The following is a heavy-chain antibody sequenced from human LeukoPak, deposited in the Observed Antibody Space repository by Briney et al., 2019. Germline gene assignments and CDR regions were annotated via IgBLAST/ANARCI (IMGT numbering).Heavy chain of an antibody. Sequence: SETLSLTCTVSGVSLCSYYWSWIRESPGQGLEGIGYIYYSGSANYNPSLKSRVTISVDASKTQFSLKLSSVTAADTAVYYCARAPIAAGVTENFDYWGQGTRVTVSS. D-gene: IGHD6-13*01. J-gene: IGHJ4*02. CDR2: IYYSGSA. CDR3: ARAPIAAGVTENFDY. V-gene: IGHV4-59*01. CDR1: GVSLCSYY.